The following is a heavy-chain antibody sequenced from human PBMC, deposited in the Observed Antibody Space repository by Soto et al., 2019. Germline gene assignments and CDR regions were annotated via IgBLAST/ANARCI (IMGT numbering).Heavy chain of an antibody. V-gene: IGHV3-30-3*01. J-gene: IGHJ4*02. Sequence: QVQLVESGGGVVQPGRSLRLSCAASGFTFSSYDMHWVRQAPGKGLEWVAIISYDGSNKYYADSVKGRFTISRDNSKNTLYLQMNTLRPEDTAVFYCARVLGYSYALDYWGQGTLVAVSS. D-gene: IGHD5-18*01. CDR3: ARVLGYSYALDY. CDR1: GFTFSSYD. CDR2: ISYDGSNK.